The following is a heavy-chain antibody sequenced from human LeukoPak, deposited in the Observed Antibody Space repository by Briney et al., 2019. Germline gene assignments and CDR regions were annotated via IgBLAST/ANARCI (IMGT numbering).Heavy chain of an antibody. CDR2: IILNLGIA. CDR3: ARVSPSQSGSHYSQYFQQ. Sequence: GFSVNVSCQDSGWTLRSYVISWVGPAPGQGLAWVGRIILNLGIANYAKKFQGRVTITANKSTSTAYMELSSLGSEDTAVYCCARVSPSQSGSHYSQYFQQGGQGTLVSV. V-gene: IGHV1-69*04. CDR1: GWTLRSYV. D-gene: IGHD1-26*01. J-gene: IGHJ1*01.